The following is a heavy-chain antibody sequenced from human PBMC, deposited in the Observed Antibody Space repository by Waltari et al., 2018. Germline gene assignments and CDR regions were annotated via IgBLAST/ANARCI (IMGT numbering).Heavy chain of an antibody. D-gene: IGHD3-22*01. CDR1: GGTFSSYA. CDR3: ARAGDYYDSSGYYSGAFDI. J-gene: IGHJ3*02. V-gene: IGHV1-69*12. Sequence: QVQLVQSGAEVKKPGSSAKVSCKASGGTFSSYAISWVHQTSGQGLVWMGGIIPIFGTANYAQKFQGRVTITADESTSTAYMELSSLRSEDTAVYYCARAGDYYDSSGYYSGAFDIWGQGTMVTVSS. CDR2: IIPIFGTA.